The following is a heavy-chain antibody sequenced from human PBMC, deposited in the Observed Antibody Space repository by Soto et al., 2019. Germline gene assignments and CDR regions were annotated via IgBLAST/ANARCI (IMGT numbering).Heavy chain of an antibody. CDR1: GLTISGKKY. V-gene: IGHV3-53*01. J-gene: IGHJ3*01. CDR3: ATWHEREHAFDV. Sequence: DVQLVESGGGLIQPGESLRLSCAAFGLTISGKKYVAWVRQAPGKGLEWVSALYAVAGSFYADSVTGRFTTSSDSSKTTVYLRMNDLRPDDTDVYYCATWHEREHAFDVWGQGTTVTISS. CDR2: LYAVAGS. D-gene: IGHD1-1*01.